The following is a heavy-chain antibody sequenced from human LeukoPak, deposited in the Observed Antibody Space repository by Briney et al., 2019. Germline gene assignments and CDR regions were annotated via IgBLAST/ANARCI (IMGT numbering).Heavy chain of an antibody. J-gene: IGHJ4*02. CDR1: GGSISSSSYY. CDR3: ASSTDILTGYFDY. Sequence: SETLSLTCTVSGGSISSSSYYWGWIRQPPGKGLEWIGSIYYSGSTYYNPSLKSRVTISVDTSKNQFSLKLSSVTAADTAVYYCASSTDILTGYFDYWGQGTLVTVSS. V-gene: IGHV4-39*01. D-gene: IGHD3-9*01. CDR2: IYYSGST.